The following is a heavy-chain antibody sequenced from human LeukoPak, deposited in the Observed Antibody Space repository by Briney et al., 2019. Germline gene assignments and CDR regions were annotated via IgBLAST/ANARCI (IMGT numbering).Heavy chain of an antibody. Sequence: PSETLSLTCAVYGGSFSGYYWTWIRQPPGKGLEWIGEINHSGGTNYNPSLKGRVTISVDTSKNQFSLKLNSVTAADTAVYYCARGHPLLDCWGQGTLVTVSS. D-gene: IGHD2-21*02. CDR3: ARGHPLLDC. V-gene: IGHV4-34*01. J-gene: IGHJ4*02. CDR1: GGSFSGYY. CDR2: INHSGGT.